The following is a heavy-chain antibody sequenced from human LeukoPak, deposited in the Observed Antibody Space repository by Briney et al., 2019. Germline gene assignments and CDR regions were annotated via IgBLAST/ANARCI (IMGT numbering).Heavy chain of an antibody. D-gene: IGHD2-15*01. V-gene: IGHV1-69*04. Sequence: SVKVSCKASGGTFSSYAISWVRQAPGQGLEWMGRTIPILGIANYAQKFQGRVTITADKSTSTAYMELSSLRSEDTAVYYCARVVVAANDYYYYYGMDVWGQGTTVTVSS. CDR1: GGTFSSYA. CDR3: ARVVVAANDYYYYYGMDV. CDR2: TIPILGIA. J-gene: IGHJ6*02.